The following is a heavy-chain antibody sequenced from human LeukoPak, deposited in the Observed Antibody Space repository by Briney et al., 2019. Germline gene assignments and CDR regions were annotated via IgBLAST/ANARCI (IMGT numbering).Heavy chain of an antibody. CDR3: AKVDSATHKNAFDI. CDR2: VSGSGYST. CDR1: GFIFSSYA. J-gene: IGHJ3*02. Sequence: GGSLRLSCAASGFIFSSYAMGWVRQAPGKGLEWVSTVSGSGYSTYYADSVKSRFTISRDNSKNTLYLQMNSLGAEDTAVYYCAKVDSATHKNAFDIWGQGTMVTVSS. V-gene: IGHV3-23*01. D-gene: IGHD1-1*01.